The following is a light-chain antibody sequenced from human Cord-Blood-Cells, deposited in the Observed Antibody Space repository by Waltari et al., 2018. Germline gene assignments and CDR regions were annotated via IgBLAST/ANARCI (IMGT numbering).Light chain of an antibody. Sequence: QSALTQPASVSGSPGQSITISCTGTSSDVGSYNLVSWYQQPPGKAPKLMLYEGSQRPSGVANRFSGPKSGNTASLTISGLQAEDEADYYCCSYAGSSTWVFGGGTKLTVL. CDR2: EGS. CDR1: SSDVGSYNL. CDR3: CSYAGSSTWV. J-gene: IGLJ3*02. V-gene: IGLV2-23*01.